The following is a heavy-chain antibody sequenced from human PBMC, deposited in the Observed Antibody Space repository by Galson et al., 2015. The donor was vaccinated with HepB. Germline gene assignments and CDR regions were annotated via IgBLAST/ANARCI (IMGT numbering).Heavy chain of an antibody. D-gene: IGHD4-17*01. V-gene: IGHV4-4*02. CDR2: IYPSGNT. Sequence: SETLSLTCAVSGGSITSSNWWNWVRQPPGKGLEWIGEIYPSGNTNYNPSLKSRVTISIDKSKNQFSLKLSSVTAADTAVYYCARGDLTVTTGMGYFDYWGQGTLVTVSS. CDR1: GGSITSSNW. CDR3: ARGDLTVTTGMGYFDY. J-gene: IGHJ4*02.